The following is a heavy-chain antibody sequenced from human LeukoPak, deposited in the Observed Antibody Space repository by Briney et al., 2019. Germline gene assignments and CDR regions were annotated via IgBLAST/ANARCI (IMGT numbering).Heavy chain of an antibody. Sequence: PGGSLRLSCAASGFTVSSYYMSWVRQAPGKGLEWVSVIYSGGSTYYADSVKGRFTISRDNSKNTLYLQMNSLRAEDTAVYYCARGYRHDAFDIWGQGTMVTVSS. J-gene: IGHJ3*02. D-gene: IGHD1-26*01. V-gene: IGHV3-53*01. CDR2: IYSGGST. CDR1: GFTVSSYY. CDR3: ARGYRHDAFDI.